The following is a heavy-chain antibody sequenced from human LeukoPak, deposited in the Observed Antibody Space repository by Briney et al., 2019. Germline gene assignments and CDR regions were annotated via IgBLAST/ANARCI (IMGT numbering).Heavy chain of an antibody. V-gene: IGHV3-21*01. Sequence: PGGSLRLSCAASGLTLSNYNMNWVRQAPGKGLEWVSIISSTSSYTYYADSVRRRFSISRDNAENSLYLQMDRLTAEDTAVYFCATDLSSGRFSAFEIWGQGTLVTVSS. CDR3: ATDLSSGRFSAFEI. CDR1: GLTLSNYN. J-gene: IGHJ3*02. D-gene: IGHD3-22*01. CDR2: ISSTSSYT.